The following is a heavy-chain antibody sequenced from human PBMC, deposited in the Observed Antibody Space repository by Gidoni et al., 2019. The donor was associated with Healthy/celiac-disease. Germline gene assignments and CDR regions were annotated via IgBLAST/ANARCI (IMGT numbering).Heavy chain of an antibody. Sequence: QVQLVQSGAEVKKPGASVKVSCKASGYTFTGYYMHWVRQAPGQGLEWMGWINPNRGGTNYAQKFQGRVTMTRDTSISTAYMELSRLRSDDTAVYYCARDGNGSFLTGYYTGPLGRWGQGTLVTVSS. CDR1: GYTFTGYY. CDR3: ARDGNGSFLTGYYTGPLGR. CDR2: INPNRGGT. D-gene: IGHD3-9*01. J-gene: IGHJ4*02. V-gene: IGHV1-2*02.